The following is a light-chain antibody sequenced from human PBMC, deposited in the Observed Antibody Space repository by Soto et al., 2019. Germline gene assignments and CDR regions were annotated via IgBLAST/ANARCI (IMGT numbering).Light chain of an antibody. Sequence: QSVLTQPPSASGTPGQRVTISCSGDSSSIERNTVSLYQQLPGMAPKLIIYLNSRRPSGVPARFSGSKSGTSASLAISGLQSEDEAEYYCATWDDSLNLRYVFGTGTKVTVL. CDR1: SSSIERNT. J-gene: IGLJ1*01. CDR3: ATWDDSLNLRYV. V-gene: IGLV1-44*01. CDR2: LNS.